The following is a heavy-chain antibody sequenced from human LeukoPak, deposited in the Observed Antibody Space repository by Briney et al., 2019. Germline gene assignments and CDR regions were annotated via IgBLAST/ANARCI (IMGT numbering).Heavy chain of an antibody. D-gene: IGHD3-22*01. CDR3: ARANDHYDSGDSPGSNWYFDL. J-gene: IGHJ2*01. Sequence: SETLSLTCTVSGFFSTAYYWGWIRQPPGKGLEWIASIRHDGHTYYNPSLRSQVTISVDTSKNQFSLKLRSVTAADTAMYYCARANDHYDSGDSPGSNWYFDLWGRGTLVTVSS. CDR2: IRHDGHT. V-gene: IGHV4-38-2*02. CDR1: GFFSTAYY.